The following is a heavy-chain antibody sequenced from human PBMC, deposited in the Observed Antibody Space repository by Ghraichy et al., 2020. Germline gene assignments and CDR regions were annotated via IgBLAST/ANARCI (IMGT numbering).Heavy chain of an antibody. CDR2: INYSGST. CDR1: GGSISSSSYY. J-gene: IGHJ4*02. V-gene: IGHV4-39*01. Sequence: SETLSLTCTVSGGSISSSSYYWGWIRQPPGKGLEWIGSINYSGSTYYNPSLKSRVTISLDTSKNQFSLKLRSVTAADTAVYYCASGPTYWDMLTGYYRGPFEYWGQGTLVTVSS. D-gene: IGHD3-9*01. CDR3: ASGPTYWDMLTGYYRGPFEY.